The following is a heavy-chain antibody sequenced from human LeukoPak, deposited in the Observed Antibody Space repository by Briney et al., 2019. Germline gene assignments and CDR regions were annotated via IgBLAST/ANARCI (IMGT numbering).Heavy chain of an antibody. J-gene: IGHJ6*03. CDR1: GGSISSYY. D-gene: IGHD1-14*01. CDR3: ARGTPFDYYYYYYMDV. V-gene: IGHV4-59*12. CDR2: IYYSGST. Sequence: SETLSLTCTVSGGSISSYYWSWIRQPPGKGLECIGNIYYSGSTYYNPSLKSRVTISVDTSKNQFSLKLSSVTAADTAVYYCARGTPFDYYYYYYMDVWGKGTTVTVSS.